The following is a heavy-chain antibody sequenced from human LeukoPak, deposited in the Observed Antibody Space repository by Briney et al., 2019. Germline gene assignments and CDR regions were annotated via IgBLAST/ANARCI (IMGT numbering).Heavy chain of an antibody. CDR2: ISGSGGST. D-gene: IGHD6-13*01. V-gene: IGHV3-23*01. Sequence: GGSLRLSCAASGFTFSSYAMSWVRQAPGEGLEWVSAISGSGGSTYYADSVKGRFTISRDNSKNTLYLQMNSLRAEDTAVYYCAKDSALIAAAGPLTFDYWGQGTLVTVSS. CDR1: GFTFSSYA. CDR3: AKDSALIAAAGPLTFDY. J-gene: IGHJ4*02.